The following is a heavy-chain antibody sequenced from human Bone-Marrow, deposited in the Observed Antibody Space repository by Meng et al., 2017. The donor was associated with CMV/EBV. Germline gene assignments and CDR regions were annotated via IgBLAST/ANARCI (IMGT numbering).Heavy chain of an antibody. Sequence: SVKVSCKASGGTFSSYAISWVRQAPGQGLEWMGGIIPIFGTANYAQKFQGRVTITTDESTSTAYMELSSLRSEDTAVYYCARDGPVVPGPYYYYGMDVWGQGTTVTVSS. CDR2: IIPIFGTA. D-gene: IGHD4-23*01. J-gene: IGHJ6*02. CDR3: ARDGPVVPGPYYYYGMDV. V-gene: IGHV1-69*05. CDR1: GGTFSSYA.